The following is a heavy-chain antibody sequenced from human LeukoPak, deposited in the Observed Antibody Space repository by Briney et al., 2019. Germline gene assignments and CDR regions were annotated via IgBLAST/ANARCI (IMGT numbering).Heavy chain of an antibody. CDR1: GGSLSSSSYY. CDR3: AIRYSGRYYSDY. Sequence: SETLSLTCTVSGGSLSSSSYYWGWIRQPPGKGLEWIGNFYYSGSTYYNPSLKSRVTISVDMYKNQFSLKLSSATAADTAVYYCAIRYSGRYYSDYWGQGTLVTVSS. J-gene: IGHJ4*02. V-gene: IGHV4-39*07. D-gene: IGHD1-26*01. CDR2: FYYSGST.